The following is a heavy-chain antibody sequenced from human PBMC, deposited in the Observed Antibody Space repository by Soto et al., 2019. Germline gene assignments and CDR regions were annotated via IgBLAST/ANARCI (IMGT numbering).Heavy chain of an antibody. CDR3: ARGRLVGGFDY. CDR2: INAGNGNT. V-gene: IGHV1-3*01. D-gene: IGHD2-8*02. J-gene: IGHJ4*02. Sequence: QVQLVQSGAEVKKPGASVKVSCKASGYTFTSYAMHWVRQAPGQRLEWMGWINAGNGNTNYAQKLQVRVTMTTDTSTSTAYMELRSLRSDDTAVYYCARGRLVGGFDYWGQGTLVTVSS. CDR1: GYTFTSYA.